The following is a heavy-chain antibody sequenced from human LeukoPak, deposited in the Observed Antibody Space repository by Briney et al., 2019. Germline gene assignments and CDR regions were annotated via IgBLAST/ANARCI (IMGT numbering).Heavy chain of an antibody. J-gene: IGHJ4*02. CDR3: ARESLLRDYYDSSGYYYFDY. CDR1: GGTFSSYA. Sequence: SVKVSCKASGGTFSSYAISWVRQAPGQGLEWMGGIIPIFGTANYAQKFQGRVTITADESTSTACMELSSLRSEDTAVYYCARESLLRDYYDSSGYYYFDYWGQGTLVTVSS. V-gene: IGHV1-69*13. CDR2: IIPIFGTA. D-gene: IGHD3-22*01.